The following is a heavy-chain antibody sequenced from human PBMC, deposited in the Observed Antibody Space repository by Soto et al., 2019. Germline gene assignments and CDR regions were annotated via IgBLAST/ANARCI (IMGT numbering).Heavy chain of an antibody. V-gene: IGHV1-69*13. CDR2: IIPIFGTA. D-gene: IGHD3-22*01. Sequence: SVKVSCKASGGTFSSYAISWVRQAPGQGLEWMGGIIPIFGTANYAQKFQGRVTITADVSTSTAYMELSSLRSEDTAVYYCARSYYYDSSGYYPFDYWGQGTLVTVSS. J-gene: IGHJ4*02. CDR3: ARSYYYDSSGYYPFDY. CDR1: GGTFSSYA.